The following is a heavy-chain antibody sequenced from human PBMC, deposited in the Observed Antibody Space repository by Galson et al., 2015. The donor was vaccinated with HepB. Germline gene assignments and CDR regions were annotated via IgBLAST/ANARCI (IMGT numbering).Heavy chain of an antibody. V-gene: IGHV4-30-2*01. D-gene: IGHD3-10*01. CDR1: GGSISSGGYS. CDR2: IYHSGST. CDR3: ARGGRSGSYFAEYFQY. Sequence: TLSLTCDVYGGSISSGGYSWNWIRQPPGKGLEWIGYIYHSGSTYYNPSLKSRVTISVDRSNDQFSLKLSSVTAADTAVYYCARGGRSGSYFAEYFQYWGQGTPVTVSS. J-gene: IGHJ1*01.